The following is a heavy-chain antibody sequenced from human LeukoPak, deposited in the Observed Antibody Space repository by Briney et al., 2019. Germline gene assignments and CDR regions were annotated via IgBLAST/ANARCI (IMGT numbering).Heavy chain of an antibody. V-gene: IGHV3-30*04. CDR2: ISYDETNK. CDR1: GFTFTNYA. J-gene: IGHJ6*03. D-gene: IGHD6-13*01. CDR3: ARDQPPYSSSWYFPDYYYYYYMDV. Sequence: GGSLRLSCAASGFTFTNYAMHWVRQAPGKGLEWVAVISYDETNKYYEDSVKGRFTISRDSSKNTLYLQMNSLRAEDTAVYYCARDQPPYSSSWYFPDYYYYYYMDVWGKGTTVTISS.